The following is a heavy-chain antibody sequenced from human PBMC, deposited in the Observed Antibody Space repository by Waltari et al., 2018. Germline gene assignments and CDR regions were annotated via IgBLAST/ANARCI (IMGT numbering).Heavy chain of an antibody. V-gene: IGHV1-2*06. CDR2: VNPNTGVT. CDR3: ARGRYGDYGAY. Sequence: QVQLVQSGAAVKKPGASVKVSCKASGYPFTGYYMHWVRQPPGQGLEWMGLVNPNTGVTIYAQKFQGRVTMTTDTSINTAYMELSRLRSDDAAVYYCARGRYGDYGAYWGQGTLVTVSS. CDR1: GYPFTGYY. D-gene: IGHD4-17*01. J-gene: IGHJ4*02.